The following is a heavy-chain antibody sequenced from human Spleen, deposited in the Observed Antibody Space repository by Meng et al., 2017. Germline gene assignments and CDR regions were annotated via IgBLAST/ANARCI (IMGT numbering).Heavy chain of an antibody. V-gene: IGHV3-7*01. CDR2: IKQDGSEK. D-gene: IGHD6-19*01. Sequence: GESLKISCAASGFTFDDYGMSWVRQAPGKGLEWVANIKQDGSEKYYVDSVKGRFTISRDNAKNSLYLQMNSLRAEDTAVYYCARVLEVQWLEYYFDYWGQGTLVTVSS. J-gene: IGHJ4*02. CDR3: ARVLEVQWLEYYFDY. CDR1: GFTFDDYG.